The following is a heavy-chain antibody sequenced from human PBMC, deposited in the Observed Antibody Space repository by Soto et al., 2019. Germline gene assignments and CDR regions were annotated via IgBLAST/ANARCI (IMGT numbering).Heavy chain of an antibody. CDR3: ARRQTGVVVPAAPHGAFDI. D-gene: IGHD2-2*01. CDR2: IYYSGST. J-gene: IGHJ3*02. Sequence: PSETLSLTCTVSGGSISSSSYYWGWIRQPPGKGLEWIGSIYYSGSTYYNPSLKSRVTVSVDTSKNQFSLKLSSVTAADTAVYYCARRQTGVVVPAAPHGAFDIWGQGPMVTVS. CDR1: GGSISSSSYY. V-gene: IGHV4-39*01.